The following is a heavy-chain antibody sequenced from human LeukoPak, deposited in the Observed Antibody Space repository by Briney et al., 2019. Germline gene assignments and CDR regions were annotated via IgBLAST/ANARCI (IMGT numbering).Heavy chain of an antibody. J-gene: IGHJ4*02. V-gene: IGHV3-7*01. D-gene: IGHD1-26*01. CDR1: RVTLSSYW. Sequence: GGSLRLSCAASRVTLSSYWMSWVRQAPGEGVEWVANIKQDGSEKYYVDSVKGRFTISRDNAKNSLYLQMNSLRAEDTAVYYCAREVGASDYWGQGTLVTVSS. CDR2: IKQDGSEK. CDR3: AREVGASDY.